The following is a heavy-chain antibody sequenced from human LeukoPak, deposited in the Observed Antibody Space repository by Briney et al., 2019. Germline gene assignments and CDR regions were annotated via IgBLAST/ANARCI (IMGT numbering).Heavy chain of an antibody. CDR3: AIRPTWTGIYYYFDY. V-gene: IGHV1-8*01. CDR1: LYTLPSYD. J-gene: IGHJ4*02. Sequence: ASVKDSCKTSLYTLPSYDINRVRPATGQGLEWMGWMNPNSGNTGYTQKFQGGVTISRNTSITTAYMELRSLRSEDTGVYCCAIRPTWTGIYYYFDYWGQGTLVTVSS. CDR2: MNPNSGNT. D-gene: IGHD3/OR15-3a*01.